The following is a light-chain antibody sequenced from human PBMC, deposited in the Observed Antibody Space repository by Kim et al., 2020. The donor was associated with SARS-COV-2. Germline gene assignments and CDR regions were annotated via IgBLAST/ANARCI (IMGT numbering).Light chain of an antibody. J-gene: IGKJ4*01. CDR1: EGISIY. Sequence: ASVGTRVTITCRASEGISIYLAWYQQRPGQAPNLLIYGTSTLQSGVPNRFSASGSGTDFTLTISSLQPEDLATYYCQQLNSYPLTFGGGTKVDIK. CDR2: GTS. CDR3: QQLNSYPLT. V-gene: IGKV1-9*01.